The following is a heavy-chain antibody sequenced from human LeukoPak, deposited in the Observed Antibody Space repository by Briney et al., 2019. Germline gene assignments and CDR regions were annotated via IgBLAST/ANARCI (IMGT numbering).Heavy chain of an antibody. CDR3: ARVRSGVPAAYWYFDY. Sequence: ASVNVSCKASGYTFTSYYMHWVRQAPGQGLEWMGIINPSGGSTSYAQKFQGRVTMTRDTSTSTVYMELSSLRSEDTAVYYCARVRSGVPAAYWYFDYWGQGTLVTVSS. CDR1: GYTFTSYY. J-gene: IGHJ4*02. CDR2: INPSGGST. V-gene: IGHV1-46*01. D-gene: IGHD2-2*01.